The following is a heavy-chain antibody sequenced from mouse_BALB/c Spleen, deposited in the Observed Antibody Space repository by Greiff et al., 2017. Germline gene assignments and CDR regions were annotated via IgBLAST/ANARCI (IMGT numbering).Heavy chain of an antibody. Sequence: EVQLQESGAELVKPGASVKLSCTASGFNIKDTYMHWVKQRPEQGLEWIGRIDPANGNTKYDPKFQGKATITADTSSNTAYLQLSSLTSEDTAVYYCAIEYGNYEGYAMDYWGQGTSVTVSS. D-gene: IGHD2-10*02. V-gene: IGHV14-3*02. CDR1: GFNIKDTY. CDR3: AIEYGNYEGYAMDY. CDR2: IDPANGNT. J-gene: IGHJ4*01.